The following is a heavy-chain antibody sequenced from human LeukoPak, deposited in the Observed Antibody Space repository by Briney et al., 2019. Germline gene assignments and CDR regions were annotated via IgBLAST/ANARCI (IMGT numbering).Heavy chain of an antibody. Sequence: SETLYLTCTISGGSISNYYWSWIRQPPGKGLEWIGYIFYSGSTNHNPSLKSRVTISIDTSKNQFSLKLTSVTAADTAVYFCASAYSSGWYPPDFRGQGTLVTVSS. CDR1: GGSISNYY. CDR2: IFYSGST. CDR3: ASAYSSGWYPPDF. D-gene: IGHD6-19*01. V-gene: IGHV4-59*01. J-gene: IGHJ4*02.